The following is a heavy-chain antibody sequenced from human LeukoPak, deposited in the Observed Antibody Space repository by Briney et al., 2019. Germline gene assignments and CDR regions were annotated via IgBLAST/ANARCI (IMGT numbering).Heavy chain of an antibody. V-gene: IGHV1-69*13. CDR1: GGTFSSYA. D-gene: IGHD2-15*01. CDR3: AGEPLTDYCSGGSCYSYFDY. Sequence: ASVKVSCKASGGTFSSYAISWVRQAPGQGLEWMGGIIPIFGTANYAQKFQGRVTITADESTSTAYMELSGLRFEDTAVYYCAGEPLTDYCSGGSCYSYFDYWGQGTLVTVSS. CDR2: IIPIFGTA. J-gene: IGHJ4*02.